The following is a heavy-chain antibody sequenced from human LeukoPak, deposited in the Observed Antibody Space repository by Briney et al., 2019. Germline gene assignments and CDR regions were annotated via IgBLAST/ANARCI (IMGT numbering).Heavy chain of an antibody. CDR3: AKSGSSSWFLDY. V-gene: IGHV3-30*02. Sequence: PGGSLRLSCAASGFTFSSYGMHGVRQAPGKGLEWVAFIRYDGSNKYYADSVKGRFTISRDNSKNTLYLQMNSLRAEDTAVYYCAKSGSSSWFLDYWGQGTLVTVSS. CDR1: GFTFSSYG. CDR2: IRYDGSNK. D-gene: IGHD6-13*01. J-gene: IGHJ4*02.